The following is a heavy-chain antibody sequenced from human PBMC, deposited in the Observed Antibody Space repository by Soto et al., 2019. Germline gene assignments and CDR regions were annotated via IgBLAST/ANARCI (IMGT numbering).Heavy chain of an antibody. D-gene: IGHD3-3*01. Sequence: GALLRVSCKVSGYTFTDLSMRWVGEAPGKGREWMGGFDPEDGETLYAQKFQGRVTMTEDTATDTAYMELSSLRSEDTAVYYCATHRSGRFLEWLPEGSLGYWGQGTLVTVSS. CDR2: FDPEDGET. J-gene: IGHJ4*02. V-gene: IGHV1-24*01. CDR1: GYTFTDLS. CDR3: ATHRSGRFLEWLPEGSLGY.